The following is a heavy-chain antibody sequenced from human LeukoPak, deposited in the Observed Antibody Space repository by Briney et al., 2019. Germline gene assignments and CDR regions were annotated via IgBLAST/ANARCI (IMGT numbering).Heavy chain of an antibody. CDR2: ITPDGSGD. Sequence: PGGSLRLSCAASGFTFRNHWMSWVRQAPGRGLEWVASITPDGSGDYYLDSVKGRFTISRDNAENSLFLQMSSLGAEDTAVYYCARLMGTVTTYDYWGQGTLVTVSS. CDR3: ARLMGTVTTYDY. J-gene: IGHJ4*02. D-gene: IGHD1-7*01. V-gene: IGHV3-7*01. CDR1: GFTFRNHW.